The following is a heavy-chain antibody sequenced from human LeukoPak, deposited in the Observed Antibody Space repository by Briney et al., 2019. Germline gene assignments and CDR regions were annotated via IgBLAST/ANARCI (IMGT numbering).Heavy chain of an antibody. CDR1: GGSISRCY. CDR2: IYYSGGT. J-gene: IGHJ4*02. CDR3: ARDNGSGYYYDY. V-gene: IGHV4-59*01. Sequence: PSETLSLTCTVSGGSISRCYWSWIRQPPGKGLEWIGYIYYSGGTNYNPSLKSRVTISIDTSKNQFSLKLSSVTAADMAIYYCARDNGSGYYYDYWGQGTLVTVSS. D-gene: IGHD3-22*01.